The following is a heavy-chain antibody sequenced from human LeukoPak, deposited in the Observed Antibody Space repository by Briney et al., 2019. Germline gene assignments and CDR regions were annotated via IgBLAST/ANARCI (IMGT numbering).Heavy chain of an antibody. CDR2: ISAYNGNT. CDR3: ARDYYDSSEPFFDY. J-gene: IGHJ4*02. CDR1: GYTFTSYG. V-gene: IGHV1-18*01. D-gene: IGHD3-22*01. Sequence: VASVKVSCKASGYTFTSYGISWVRQAPGQGLEWMGWISAYNGNTNYAQKLQGRVTMTTDTSTSAAYMELRSLRSDDTAVYYCARDYYDSSEPFFDYWGQGTLVTVSS.